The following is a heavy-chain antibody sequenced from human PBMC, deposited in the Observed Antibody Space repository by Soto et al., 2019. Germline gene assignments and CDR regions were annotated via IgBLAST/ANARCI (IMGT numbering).Heavy chain of an antibody. D-gene: IGHD5-12*01. CDR3: ARSSGYDYYYYYMDV. CDR1: GGSISSSSYY. CDR2: IYYSGST. V-gene: IGHV4-39*01. J-gene: IGHJ6*03. Sequence: SETLSLTCTVSGGSISSSSYYWGWIRQPPGKGLEWIGSIYYSGSTYYNPSLKSRVTISVDTSKNQNSLKLSSVIAAETAEYYCARSSGYDYYYYYMDVWGKGTTVTVSS.